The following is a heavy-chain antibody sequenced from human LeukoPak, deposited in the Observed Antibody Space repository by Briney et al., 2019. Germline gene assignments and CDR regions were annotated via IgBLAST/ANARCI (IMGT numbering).Heavy chain of an antibody. CDR2: IIPIFATT. J-gene: IGHJ6*03. V-gene: IGHV1-69*01. D-gene: IGHD1-14*01. CDR3: ARGPPLTFDHTPEGYYHYYMDV. CDR1: GGTFSSLA. Sequence: ASVKVSCKTSGGTFSSLAIAWVRQAPGQGLEWMAGIIPIFATTNYAQEFQGRVSLTADESTSTVFMELSGLRYDDTAVYYCARGPPLTFDHTPEGYYHYYMDVWGEGTTVTISS.